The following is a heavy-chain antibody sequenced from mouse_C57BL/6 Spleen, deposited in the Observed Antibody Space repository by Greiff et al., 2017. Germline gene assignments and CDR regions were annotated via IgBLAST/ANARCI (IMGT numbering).Heavy chain of an antibody. CDR3: ARPFYYSNYAMDY. CDR1: GYTFTDYE. V-gene: IGHV1-15*01. CDR2: IDPETGGT. Sequence: VQLQQSGAELVRPGASVTLSCKASGYTFTDYEMHWVKQTPVHGLEWIGAIDPETGGTAYNQKFKGKAILTADKSSSTAYMELRSLTSEDSAVYYCARPFYYSNYAMDYWGQGTSVTVSS. J-gene: IGHJ4*01. D-gene: IGHD2-5*01.